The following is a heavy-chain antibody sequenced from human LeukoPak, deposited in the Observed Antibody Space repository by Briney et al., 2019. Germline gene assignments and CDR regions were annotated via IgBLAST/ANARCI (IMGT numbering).Heavy chain of an antibody. Sequence: SGGALRLSCAASGFTFSSYAMTWVRQAPGKGLDWVSSIDANGAGTFYADSVKGRFSISRDNAKNTLGLQMHSLTAEDTAVYYCAKDQSYYNWFDPWGQGTLVTVSS. CDR3: AKDQSYYNWFDP. D-gene: IGHD3-10*01. CDR1: GFTFSSYA. CDR2: IDANGAGT. J-gene: IGHJ5*02. V-gene: IGHV3-23*01.